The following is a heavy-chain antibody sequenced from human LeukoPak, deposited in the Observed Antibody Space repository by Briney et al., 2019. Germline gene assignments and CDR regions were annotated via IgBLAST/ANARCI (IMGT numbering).Heavy chain of an antibody. CDR1: GFTFSSYA. D-gene: IGHD3-9*01. J-gene: IGHJ4*02. V-gene: IGHV3-30*04. CDR3: ARGRFYDILTGYNDY. CDR2: ISYDGSNK. Sequence: GRSLRLSCAASGFTFSSYAMHWVRQAPGKGLEWVAVISYDGSNKYHADSVKGRFTISRDNSKNTLYLQMNSLRAEDTAVYYCARGRFYDILTGYNDYWGQGTLVTVSS.